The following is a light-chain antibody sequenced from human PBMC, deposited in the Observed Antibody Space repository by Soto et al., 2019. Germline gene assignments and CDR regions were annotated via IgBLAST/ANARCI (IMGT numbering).Light chain of an antibody. V-gene: IGKV3-20*01. J-gene: IGKJ1*01. Sequence: EIVLTQSPGTLSLSPGERATLSCRASQSVSSTYLAWYQQKPGQAPRLLIYGAFSRATDVPDRFSGSESGTDSTLTISRLEPEDFAVYYCQQYGSSPRTFGQGTKV. CDR3: QQYGSSPRT. CDR1: QSVSSTY. CDR2: GAF.